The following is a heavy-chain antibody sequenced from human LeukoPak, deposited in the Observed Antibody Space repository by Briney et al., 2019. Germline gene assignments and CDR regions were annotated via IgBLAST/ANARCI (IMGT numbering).Heavy chain of an antibody. CDR3: ASSHDYGDFGRTEYFQH. J-gene: IGHJ1*01. V-gene: IGHV1-69*06. CDR1: GGTFSSYA. CDR2: IIPIFGTA. D-gene: IGHD4-17*01. Sequence: GASVKVSCKASGGTFSSYAISWVRQAPGQGLEWMGGIIPIFGTANYAQKFQGRVTITADKSTSTAYMELSSLRSEDTAVYYCASSHDYGDFGRTEYFQHWGQGTLVTVSS.